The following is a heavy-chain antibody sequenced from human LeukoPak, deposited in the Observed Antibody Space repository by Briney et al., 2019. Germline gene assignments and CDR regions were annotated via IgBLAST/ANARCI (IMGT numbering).Heavy chain of an antibody. D-gene: IGHD3/OR15-3a*01. Sequence: PGESLRLSCAASGFTFSNHIMHWVRQAPGKGLEWVSFIRFDGTNRHYVDSVKGRFTISRDNPNNMLYLQMNSLKFDDTAVYYCARDAYHSGDLDQWGEGTLVIVSS. J-gene: IGHJ4*02. CDR2: IRFDGTNR. CDR1: GFTFSNHI. CDR3: ARDAYHSGDLDQ. V-gene: IGHV3-30*02.